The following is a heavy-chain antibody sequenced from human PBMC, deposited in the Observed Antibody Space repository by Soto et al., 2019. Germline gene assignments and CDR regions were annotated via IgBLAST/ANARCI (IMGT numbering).Heavy chain of an antibody. D-gene: IGHD2-15*01. CDR2: IIPIFGTA. J-gene: IGHJ4*02. Sequence: QVQLVQSGAEVKKPGSSVKVSCKASGCTFSSYAISWVRQAPGQGLEWMGGIIPIFGTANYAQKFQGRVTITADESTSTAYMELSSLRSEDTAVYYCARGRYIVVVVAASDYFDYWGQGTLVTVSS. V-gene: IGHV1-69*01. CDR1: GCTFSSYA. CDR3: ARGRYIVVVVAASDYFDY.